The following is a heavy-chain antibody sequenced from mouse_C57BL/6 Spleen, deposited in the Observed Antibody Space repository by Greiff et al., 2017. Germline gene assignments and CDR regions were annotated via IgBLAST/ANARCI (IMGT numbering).Heavy chain of an antibody. CDR1: GYTFTSYW. CDR3: AICATVVAFDY. V-gene: IGHV1-74*01. D-gene: IGHD1-1*01. CDR2: IHPSDSAT. J-gene: IGHJ2*01. Sequence: QVQLQQPGAELVKPGASVKVSCKASGYTFTSYWLHWVKQRPGQGLEWIGRIHPSDSATNYNQKFKGKATLTVDKSSSTAYMQLSSLTSEDSAVYYCAICATVVAFDYWGQGTTLTVSS.